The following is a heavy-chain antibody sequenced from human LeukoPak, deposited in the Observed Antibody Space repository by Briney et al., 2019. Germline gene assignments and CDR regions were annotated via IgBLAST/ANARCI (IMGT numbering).Heavy chain of an antibody. J-gene: IGHJ6*04. Sequence: QPGGSLRLSCAASGFTLSSCAMNWVRRAPGKGLEWVSAISGNGHAYYADSVKGRFTISRDNSKNTLYLQMNSLRAEDTAVYYCAELGITMIGGVWGKGTTVTISS. CDR3: AELGITMIGGV. CDR2: ISGNGHA. V-gene: IGHV3-23*01. D-gene: IGHD3-10*02. CDR1: GFTLSSCA.